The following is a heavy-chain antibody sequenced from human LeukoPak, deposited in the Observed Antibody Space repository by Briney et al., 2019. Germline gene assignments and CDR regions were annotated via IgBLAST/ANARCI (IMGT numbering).Heavy chain of an antibody. Sequence: SETLSLTCAVYGGSFSGYYWSWIRQPPGKGLEWMGEINHSGSTNYNPSLTSRVTISVDTSKTQSSPKLSSVTAADTAVYYCARGSSSSSGGVSYHYGMDVWGEGTTVTVSS. CDR3: ARGSSSSSGGVSYHYGMDV. V-gene: IGHV4-34*01. CDR1: GGSFSGYY. CDR2: INHSGST. D-gene: IGHD6-6*01. J-gene: IGHJ6*04.